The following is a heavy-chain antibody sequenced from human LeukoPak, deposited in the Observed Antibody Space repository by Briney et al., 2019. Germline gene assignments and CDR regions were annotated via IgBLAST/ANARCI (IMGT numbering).Heavy chain of an antibody. CDR3: ARSRLPNWFDP. CDR1: GFTFSSYE. D-gene: IGHD5/OR15-5a*01. Sequence: PGGSLRLSCAASGFTFSSYEMNWVRQAPGKGLEWVSYISSSGSTIYYADSVKGRFTISRDNAKNSLYLQMNSLSAEDTAVYYCARSRLPNWFDPWGQGTLVTVSS. J-gene: IGHJ5*02. V-gene: IGHV3-48*03. CDR2: ISSSGSTI.